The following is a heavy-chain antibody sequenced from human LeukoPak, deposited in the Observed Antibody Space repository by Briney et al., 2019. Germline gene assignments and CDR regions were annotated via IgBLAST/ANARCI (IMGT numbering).Heavy chain of an antibody. CDR2: IHHSGST. J-gene: IGHJ4*02. CDR1: GGSFSGYY. D-gene: IGHD2-21*01. Sequence: SETLSLTCAVYGGSFSGYYWSWIRQPPGKGLEWIGEIHHSGSTNYNSFLKSRITISVDKSRNQFSLRLSSVTAADTAVYYCARNGDYSMDHWGQGTLVTVSS. CDR3: ARNGDYSMDH. V-gene: IGHV4-34*01.